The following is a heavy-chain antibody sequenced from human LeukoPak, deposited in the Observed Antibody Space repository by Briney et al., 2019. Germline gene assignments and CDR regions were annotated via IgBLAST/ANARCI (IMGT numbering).Heavy chain of an antibody. D-gene: IGHD6-6*01. J-gene: IGHJ6*03. CDR1: GYTFTSYA. CDR3: ARRSSFNYYYYMDV. CDR2: INAGNGNT. Sequence: ASVKVSCKASGYTFTSYAMHWVRQAPGQRLEWMGWINAGNGNTKYSQKFQGRVTITRDTSASTAYMELSSLRSEDTAVYYCARRSSFNYYYYMDVWGKGTTVTVSS. V-gene: IGHV1-3*01.